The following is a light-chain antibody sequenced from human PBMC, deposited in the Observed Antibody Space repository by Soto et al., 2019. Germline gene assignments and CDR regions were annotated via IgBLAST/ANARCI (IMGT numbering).Light chain of an antibody. CDR3: QVWDGSSAHHV. CDR2: DDS. CDR1: NIGSQS. V-gene: IGLV3-21*02. J-gene: IGLJ1*01. Sequence: SSVLTQPPSVSVAPGQTARITCGGSNIGSQSVHWYQQKPGQVPVLVVYDDSDRPSGIPERFSGSNSGNTATLTITRLEAGDEADYYCQVWDGSSAHHVFGTGTKVTVL.